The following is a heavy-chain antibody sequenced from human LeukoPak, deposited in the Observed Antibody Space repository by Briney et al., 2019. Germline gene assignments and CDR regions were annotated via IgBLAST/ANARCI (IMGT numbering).Heavy chain of an antibody. J-gene: IGHJ4*02. CDR1: GFNFGTFA. CDR2: IWYDGSNK. V-gene: IGHV3-33*01. D-gene: IGHD3-10*01. CDR3: RGTYYYGSGIDGDYFDY. Sequence: PGGSLRLSCEASGFNFGTFAMHWVRQAPGEGLEWLAIIWYDGSNKHYSDSVKGRFTISRDNSKSSLYLQMNSLRAEDTAVYYGRGTYYYGSGIDGDYFDYWGQGTLVTVSS.